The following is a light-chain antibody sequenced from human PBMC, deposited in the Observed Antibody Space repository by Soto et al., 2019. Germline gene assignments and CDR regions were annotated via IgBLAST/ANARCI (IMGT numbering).Light chain of an antibody. CDR2: EVS. Sequence: QSVLTQPGSVSGSPGQSITISCTGASSDVGGYNYVSWYQQHPGKAPKLMIYEVSNRPSGVSNRFSGSKSGNTASLTISGLQDEDEADYYCSGYKSSSISGVFG. J-gene: IGLJ2*01. CDR3: SGYKSSSISGV. V-gene: IGLV2-14*01. CDR1: SSDVGGYNY.